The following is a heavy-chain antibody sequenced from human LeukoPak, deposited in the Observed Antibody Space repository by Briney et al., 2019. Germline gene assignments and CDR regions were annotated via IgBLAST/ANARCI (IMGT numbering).Heavy chain of an antibody. J-gene: IGHJ4*02. CDR1: GSIFTNYW. CDR2: IYPGDSDP. Sequence: GASLQISCTFSGSIFTNYWIGWVRQLPGKGPEWMGVIYPGDSDPRYSASFEGQVTISADKSTSTAYLQWSSLKASDTAMYFCARHRAENANFYDDTFYYFLDYWGQGTLVTVSS. D-gene: IGHD3-22*01. V-gene: IGHV5-51*01. CDR3: ARHRAENANFYDDTFYYFLDY.